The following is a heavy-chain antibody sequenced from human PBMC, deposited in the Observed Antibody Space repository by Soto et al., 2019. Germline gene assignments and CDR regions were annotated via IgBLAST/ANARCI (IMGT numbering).Heavy chain of an antibody. Sequence: PGGSLRLSCSASAINFRSYAMSWVRQAPGKGLEWVSAVGGSGSDTYYADSVKGRFTISRDDSKNTLHLHMSSLRVEDTAIYYCAKRQSFDFWSGYLPFFDYWGQGTPVTVSS. J-gene: IGHJ4*02. CDR3: AKRQSFDFWSGYLPFFDY. V-gene: IGHV3-23*01. CDR1: AINFRSYA. D-gene: IGHD3-3*01. CDR2: VGGSGSDT.